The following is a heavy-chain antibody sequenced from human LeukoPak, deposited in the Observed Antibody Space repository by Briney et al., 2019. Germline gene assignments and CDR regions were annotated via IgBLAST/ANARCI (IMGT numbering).Heavy chain of an antibody. Sequence: GRSLRLSCAASGFSFDDYAIHWVRQGPGKGLEWVAGISWNSGSICYADSVKGRFTISRDNAKNSLFLQMNSLRVEDTALYYCAKGGNKYYDFWIEYWGQGTLVTVSS. J-gene: IGHJ4*02. CDR2: ISWNSGSI. CDR1: GFSFDDYA. V-gene: IGHV3-9*01. CDR3: AKGGNKYYDFWIEY. D-gene: IGHD3-3*01.